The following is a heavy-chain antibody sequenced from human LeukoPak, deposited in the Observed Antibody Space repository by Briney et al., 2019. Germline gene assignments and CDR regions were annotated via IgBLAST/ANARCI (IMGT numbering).Heavy chain of an antibody. J-gene: IGHJ6*02. CDR1: GGSFSSYY. V-gene: IGHV4-59*10. Sequence: SETLSLTCAVYGGSFSSYYWSWIRQPAGKGLEWIGRIYTSGSTNYNPSLKSRVTMSVDTSKNQFSLKLSSVTAADTAVYYCARSQYPSYYYYGMDVWGQGTTVTVSS. CDR2: IYTSGST. CDR3: ARSQYPSYYYYGMDV. D-gene: IGHD2-2*01.